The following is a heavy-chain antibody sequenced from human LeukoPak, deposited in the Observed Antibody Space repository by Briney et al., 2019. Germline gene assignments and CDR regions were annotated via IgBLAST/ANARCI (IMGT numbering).Heavy chain of an antibody. CDR1: GGPISSYY. D-gene: IGHD5-18*01. CDR2: IYYSGTT. CDR3: AIPAGYSYGYGAFDI. J-gene: IGHJ3*02. V-gene: IGHV4-59*01. Sequence: ASETLSLTCTVSGGPISSYYWGWIRQPPGKGLEWIGYIYYSGTTNYNPSLKSRVTISVDTSKNQFSLKLSSVTAADTAVYYCAIPAGYSYGYGAFDIWGQGTLVTVSS.